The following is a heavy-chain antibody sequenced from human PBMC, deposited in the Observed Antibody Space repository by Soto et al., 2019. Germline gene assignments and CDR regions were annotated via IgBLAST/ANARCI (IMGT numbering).Heavy chain of an antibody. CDR2: INPNSGGT. D-gene: IGHD6-13*01. Sequence: ASVKVSCKASGYTFTGYYMHWVRQAPGQGLEWMGWINPNSGGTNYAQEFQGRVTMTRDTSISTAYMELSRLGSDDTAVYYCARGAQSSSWYLGGDYYGMDVWGQGTTVTVSS. CDR3: ARGAQSSSWYLGGDYYGMDV. V-gene: IGHV1-2*02. J-gene: IGHJ6*02. CDR1: GYTFTGYY.